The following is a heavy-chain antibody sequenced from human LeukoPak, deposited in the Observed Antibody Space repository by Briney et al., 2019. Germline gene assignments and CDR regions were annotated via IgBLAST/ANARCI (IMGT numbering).Heavy chain of an antibody. CDR3: AKDSGLIAAAGNFGY. CDR2: ISSSGSTI. J-gene: IGHJ4*02. CDR1: GFTFSDYY. Sequence: NPGGSLRLSCAASGFTFSDYYMSWIRQAPGKGLEWVSYISSSGSTIYYADSVKGRFTISRDNAKNSLYLQMNSLRAEDTAVYYCAKDSGLIAAAGNFGYWGQGTLVTVSS. D-gene: IGHD6-13*01. V-gene: IGHV3-11*01.